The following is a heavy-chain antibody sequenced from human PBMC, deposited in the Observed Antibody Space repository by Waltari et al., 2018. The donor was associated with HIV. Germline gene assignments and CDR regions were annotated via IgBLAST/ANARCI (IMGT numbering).Heavy chain of an antibody. V-gene: IGHV3-48*02. Sequence: RLVESGGALVQPGGSLRLSCAASRLNLSNFSMNWVRQAPGKGLEWISFISGDSSTIYYADSVKGRFTISRDNIKNSLFLQMNSLRDEDTAVFYCVRDYHDSAGYPAPGEENDCWGPGTLVTVSS. J-gene: IGHJ4*02. D-gene: IGHD3-22*01. CDR3: VRDYHDSAGYPAPGEENDC. CDR1: RLNLSNFS. CDR2: ISGDSSTI.